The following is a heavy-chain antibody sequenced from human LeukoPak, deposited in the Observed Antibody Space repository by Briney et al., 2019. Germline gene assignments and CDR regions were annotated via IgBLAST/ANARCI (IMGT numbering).Heavy chain of an antibody. CDR3: AREGYDYGDPYYFDY. V-gene: IGHV4-34*01. CDR1: GGSFSGYY. Sequence: PSETLSLTCAVYGGSFSGYYWSWIRQPPGKGLEWIGEINHSGSTNYNPSLKSRVTMSVDTSKNQFSLKLSSVTAADTAVYYCAREGYDYGDPYYFDYWGQGTLVTVSS. D-gene: IGHD4-17*01. CDR2: INHSGST. J-gene: IGHJ4*02.